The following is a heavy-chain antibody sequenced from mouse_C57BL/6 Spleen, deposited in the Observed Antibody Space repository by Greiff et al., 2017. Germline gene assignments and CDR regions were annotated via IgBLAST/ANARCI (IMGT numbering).Heavy chain of an antibody. D-gene: IGHD3-2*02. CDR2: IYPRSGNT. CDR1: GYTFTSYG. V-gene: IGHV1-81*01. J-gene: IGHJ2*01. CDR3: ARNEGSGALDY. Sequence: VQLQQSGAELARPGASVKLSCKASGYTFTSYGISWVKQRTGQGLEWIGEIYPRSGNTYYNEKFKGKATLTADKSSSTAYMELRSLTSEDSAVYFCARNEGSGALDYWGQGTTLTVSS.